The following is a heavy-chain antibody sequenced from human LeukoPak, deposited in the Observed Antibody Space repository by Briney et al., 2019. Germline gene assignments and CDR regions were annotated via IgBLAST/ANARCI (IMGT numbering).Heavy chain of an antibody. J-gene: IGHJ6*02. V-gene: IGHV1-2*02. CDR2: INPNSGGT. Sequence: ASVKVSCKASGYTFTGYYMHWVRQAPGQGLEWMGWINPNSGGTNYAQKFQGRVTMTRDTSISTAYVELSRLRSDDTAVYYRARGGYGLKAYYGMDVWGQGTTVTVSS. CDR3: ARGGYGLKAYYGMDV. D-gene: IGHD5-18*01. CDR1: GYTFTGYY.